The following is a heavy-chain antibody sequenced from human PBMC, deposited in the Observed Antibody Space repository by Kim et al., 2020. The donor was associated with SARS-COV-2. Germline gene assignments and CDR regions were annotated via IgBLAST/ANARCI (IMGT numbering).Heavy chain of an antibody. CDR2: IYTSGST. CDR3: ARDRIGHCSSTSCSLHFDY. J-gene: IGHJ4*02. V-gene: IGHV4-4*07. D-gene: IGHD2-2*01. Sequence: SETLSLTCTVSGGSISSYYWSWIRQPAGKGLEWIGRIYTSGSTNYNPSLKSRVTISVDTSKNQFSLKLSSVTAADAAVYYCARDRIGHCSSTSCSLHFDYWGQGTLVTVSS. CDR1: GGSISSYY.